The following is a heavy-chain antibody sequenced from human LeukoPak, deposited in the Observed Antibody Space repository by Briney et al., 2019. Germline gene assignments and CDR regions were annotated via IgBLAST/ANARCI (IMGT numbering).Heavy chain of an antibody. CDR2: IYYSGST. D-gene: IGHD3-22*01. Sequence: SETLSLTCTVSGGCISSYYWSWIRQPPGKGLEWIGYIYYSGSTNYNPSLKSRVTISVDTSKNQFSLKLSSVTAADTAVYYCARHGYDSSGYYAYYFDYWGQGTLVTVSS. CDR3: ARHGYDSSGYYAYYFDY. V-gene: IGHV4-59*08. CDR1: GGCISSYY. J-gene: IGHJ4*02.